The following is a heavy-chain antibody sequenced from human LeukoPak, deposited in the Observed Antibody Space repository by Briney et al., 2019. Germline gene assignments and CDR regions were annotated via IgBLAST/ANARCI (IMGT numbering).Heavy chain of an antibody. D-gene: IGHD3-22*01. CDR2: INHSGST. CDR1: GGSFSGYY. V-gene: IGHV4-34*01. J-gene: IGHJ4*02. CDR3: HCGDYYDSSGFDY. Sequence: SETVSLTCDVYGGSFSGYYWSWIRQPPGKGLEWIGEINHSGSTNYNPSLKSRVTISVDTTKNQFSLKLSSVTAADTAVYYCHCGDYYDSSGFDYWGQGTLVTVSS.